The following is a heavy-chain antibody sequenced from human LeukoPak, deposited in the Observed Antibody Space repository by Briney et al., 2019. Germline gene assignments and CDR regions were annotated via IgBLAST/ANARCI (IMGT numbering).Heavy chain of an antibody. J-gene: IGHJ6*03. Sequence: PSETLSLTCTVSGGTISSYYWSWIRQSAGKGLEWIGRIYTTGSPTYNPSLKSRVTISVDTSKNQFSLKLSSVTAADTAVYYCARAMYYYDSSGYSWGGGGTNYYYYYMDVWGKGTTVTISS. V-gene: IGHV4-4*07. CDR2: IYTTGSP. D-gene: IGHD3-22*01. CDR3: ARAMYYYDSSGYSWGGGGTNYYYYYMDV. CDR1: GGTISSYY.